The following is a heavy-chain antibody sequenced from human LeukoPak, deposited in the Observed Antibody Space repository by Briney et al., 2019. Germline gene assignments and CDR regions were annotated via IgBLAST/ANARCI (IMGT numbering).Heavy chain of an antibody. V-gene: IGHV3-33*01. Sequence: GGSLRLSCAASGFTFSSYGMHWIRQAPDKGLEWVAVIWYDGSNKYYADSVKGRFTISRDNSKNTLYLQMNSLRAEDTAVYYCARATGHYLPFDYWGQGTLVTVSS. CDR2: IWYDGSNK. CDR3: ARATGHYLPFDY. D-gene: IGHD2/OR15-2a*01. J-gene: IGHJ4*02. CDR1: GFTFSSYG.